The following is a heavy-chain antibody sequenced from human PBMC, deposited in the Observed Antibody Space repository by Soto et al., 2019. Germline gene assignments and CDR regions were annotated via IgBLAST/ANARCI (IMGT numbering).Heavy chain of an antibody. V-gene: IGHV1-46*01. CDR3: ARDRAYCGGDCSSGYYFDY. Sequence: GASVKVSCKASGYTFTSYYMHWVRQAPGQGLEWMGIINPSGGSTSYAQKFQGRVTMTRDTSTSTVYMELSSLRSEDTAVYYCARDRAYCGGDCSSGYYFDYWGQGTLVTVSS. D-gene: IGHD2-21*02. J-gene: IGHJ4*02. CDR2: INPSGGST. CDR1: GYTFTSYY.